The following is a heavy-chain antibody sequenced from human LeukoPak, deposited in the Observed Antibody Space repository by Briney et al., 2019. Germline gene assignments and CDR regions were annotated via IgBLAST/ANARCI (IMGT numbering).Heavy chain of an antibody. J-gene: IGHJ4*02. Sequence: ASVKVSCKASGYTFTSYGISWVRQAPGQGLEWMGWISAYNGNTNYAQKLQGRVTMTTDTSTSTAYMELRSLRSDDTAVYYCARDSFSTHYDILIGSQRGFDYWGQGTLVTVSS. CDR3: ARDSFSTHYDILIGSQRGFDY. CDR2: ISAYNGNT. D-gene: IGHD3-9*01. V-gene: IGHV1-18*01. CDR1: GYTFTSYG.